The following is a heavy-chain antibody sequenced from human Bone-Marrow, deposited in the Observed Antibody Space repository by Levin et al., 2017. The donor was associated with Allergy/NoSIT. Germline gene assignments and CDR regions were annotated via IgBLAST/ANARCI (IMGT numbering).Heavy chain of an antibody. V-gene: IGHV4-39*01. CDR3: ARQGGGRTFDY. CDR1: GGSISSSSYY. Sequence: SETLSLTCTASGGSISSSSYYWGRNRQPPGKGLEWIGSIYYSGSTYYNPSLKSRVTISVDTSKNQFSLKLSSVTAADTAVYYCARQGGGRTFDYWGQGTLDTVSS. J-gene: IGHJ4*02. D-gene: IGHD1-7*01. CDR2: IYYSGST.